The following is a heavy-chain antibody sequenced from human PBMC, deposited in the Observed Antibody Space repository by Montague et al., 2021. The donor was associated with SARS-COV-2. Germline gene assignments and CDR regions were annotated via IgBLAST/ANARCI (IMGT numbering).Heavy chain of an antibody. J-gene: IGHJ5*02. V-gene: IGHV4-39*01. CDR1: AGAIRDTDYF. CDR2: IYYSGTT. Sequence: SETLSLTSTVSAGAIRDTDYFWGRIRQPPGKGLEWIGSIYYSGTTYHNPSLKSRVTISVDTSKNQFSLKLSSVTAADTAVYFCARHRDNLGSLNWFAPWGQGTLVTVSS. CDR3: ARHRDNLGSLNWFAP. D-gene: IGHD3-16*01.